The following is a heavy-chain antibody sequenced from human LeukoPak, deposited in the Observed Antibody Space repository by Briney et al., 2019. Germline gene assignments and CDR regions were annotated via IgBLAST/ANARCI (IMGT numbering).Heavy chain of an antibody. CDR1: GFTFSSYS. CDR2: ISSSSSYI. J-gene: IGHJ1*01. V-gene: IGHV3-21*04. D-gene: IGHD3-22*01. CDR3: AIMHGYYDGSGYWVQ. Sequence: GGSLRLSCAASGFTFSSYSMNWVRQAPGKGLERVSSISSSSSYIYYADSVKGRFTISRDNAKNSLYLQMNSLRDEDTAVYYCAIMHGYYDGSGYWVQWGQGTLVTVSS.